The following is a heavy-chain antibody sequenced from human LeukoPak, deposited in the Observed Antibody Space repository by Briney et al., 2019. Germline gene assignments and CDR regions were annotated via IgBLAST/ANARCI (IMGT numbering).Heavy chain of an antibody. V-gene: IGHV3-48*01. J-gene: IGHJ6*02. D-gene: IGHD6-13*01. Sequence: GGSLRLSCAASGFTFSSYSMNWVRQAPGKGLEWVSYISSSSSTIYYEDSVKGRFTISRDNAKNSLYLQMNSLRAEDTAVYYCARSSSSSWAEFYYYYYGMDVWGQGTTVTVSS. CDR1: GFTFSSYS. CDR2: ISSSSSTI. CDR3: ARSSSSSWAEFYYYYYGMDV.